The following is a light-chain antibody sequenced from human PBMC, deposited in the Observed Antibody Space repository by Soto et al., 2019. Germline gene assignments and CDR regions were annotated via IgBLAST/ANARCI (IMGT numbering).Light chain of an antibody. Sequence: EIVMTQSPATVSVSPGERATLSCRASQSVSSNLAWYQQKPGQAPRRLIYGASTRATGSPARFSGSGSGTEFTLTISSLQSEDFAVYYCQQYNNWPLTFGGGTKVELK. CDR2: GAS. CDR3: QQYNNWPLT. V-gene: IGKV3-15*01. J-gene: IGKJ4*01. CDR1: QSVSSN.